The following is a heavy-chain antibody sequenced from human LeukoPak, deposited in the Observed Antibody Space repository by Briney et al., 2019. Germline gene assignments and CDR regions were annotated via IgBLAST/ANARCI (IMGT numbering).Heavy chain of an antibody. CDR3: AKDGPNCGGDCYSRVDDYYYGMDV. V-gene: IGHV3-23*01. D-gene: IGHD2-21*02. CDR2: ISGSGGST. CDR1: GFTVSSNY. J-gene: IGHJ6*02. Sequence: PGRSLRLSCAASGFTVSSNYMSWVRQAPGKGLEWVSAISGSGGSTYYEDSVKGRFTISRDNSKNTLYLQMNSLRAEDTAVYYCAKDGPNCGGDCYSRVDDYYYGMDVWGQGTTVTVSS.